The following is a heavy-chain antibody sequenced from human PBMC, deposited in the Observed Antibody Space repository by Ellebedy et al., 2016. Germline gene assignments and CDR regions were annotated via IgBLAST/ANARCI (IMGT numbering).Heavy chain of an antibody. CDR3: ARALRPYYYYMDV. V-gene: IGHV1-69*13. CDR2: IIPIFGTA. D-gene: IGHD4-17*01. CDR1: VGTFSSYA. Sequence: SVKVSXXASVGTFSSYAISWVRQAPGQGLEWMGGIIPIFGTANYAQKFQGRVTITADESTSTAYMELSSLRSEDTAVYYCARALRPYYYYMDVWGKGTTVTVSS. J-gene: IGHJ6*03.